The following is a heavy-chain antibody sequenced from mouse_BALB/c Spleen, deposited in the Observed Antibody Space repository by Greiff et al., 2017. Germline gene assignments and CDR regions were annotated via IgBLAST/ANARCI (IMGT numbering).Heavy chain of an antibody. Sequence: EVKLMESGPGLVKPSQTVSLTCTVTGISITTGNYRWSWIRQFPGNKLEWIGYIYYSGTITYNPSLTSRTTITRDTSKNQFFLEMNSLTAEDTATYYCARETPYAMDYWGQGTSVTVSS. J-gene: IGHJ4*01. CDR2: IYYSGTI. V-gene: IGHV3-5*02. CDR3: ARETPYAMDY. CDR1: GISITTGNYR.